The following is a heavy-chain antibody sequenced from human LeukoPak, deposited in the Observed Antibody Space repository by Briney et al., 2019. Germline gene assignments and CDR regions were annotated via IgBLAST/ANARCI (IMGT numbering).Heavy chain of an antibody. J-gene: IGHJ4*02. D-gene: IGHD4-17*01. V-gene: IGHV3-7*01. CDR1: GFTFSSYW. Sequence: PGGSLRLSCAASGFTFSSYWMSWVRQAPGKGLEWVANIKRDGSEKYYVDSVKGRFTISRDNAKNSLYLQMNSLRAEDTAVYYCARRDYGDYVINFDYWGQGTLVTVSS. CDR3: ARRDYGDYVINFDY. CDR2: IKRDGSEK.